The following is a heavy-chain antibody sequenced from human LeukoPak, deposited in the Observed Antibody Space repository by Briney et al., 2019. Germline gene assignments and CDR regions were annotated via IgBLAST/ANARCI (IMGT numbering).Heavy chain of an antibody. CDR3: AKDVDRGFHAFDI. CDR2: IKQDGSEK. CDR1: GFTFSSYW. D-gene: IGHD5-12*01. J-gene: IGHJ3*02. Sequence: GGSLRLSCAASGFTFSSYWMSWVRQAPGKGLEWVANIKQDGSEKYYVDSVKGRFTISRDNAKNSLYLQMNSLRAEDTAVYYCAKDVDRGFHAFDIWGQGTMVTVSS. V-gene: IGHV3-7*01.